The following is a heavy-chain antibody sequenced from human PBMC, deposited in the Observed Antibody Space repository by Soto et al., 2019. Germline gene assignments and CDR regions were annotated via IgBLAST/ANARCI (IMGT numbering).Heavy chain of an antibody. Sequence: QVQLVQSGAEVKTPGASVKVSCKASGYSFTTYGISWVRQAPGQGLEWMGWISGYNGNTDYAQKLQGRVTLTTDTSTSTAYMELRSLRSDDTAVYYCARDRYYYGSGSYYYYGMDVWGQGTTVTVSS. V-gene: IGHV1-18*01. D-gene: IGHD3-10*01. J-gene: IGHJ6*02. CDR1: GYSFTTYG. CDR3: ARDRYYYGSGSYYYYGMDV. CDR2: ISGYNGNT.